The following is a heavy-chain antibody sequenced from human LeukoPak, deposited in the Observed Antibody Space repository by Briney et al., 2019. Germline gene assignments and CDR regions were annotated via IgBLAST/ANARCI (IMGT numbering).Heavy chain of an antibody. V-gene: IGHV1-24*01. CDR1: GYTLTELS. CDR3: VTLGWFGEAYGMDV. CDR2: FDPEDGET. Sequence: ASVKVSCKVSGYTLTELSIHWVRQAPGKGLEWMGGFDPEDGETIYAQKFQGRVTMTEDTSTDTAYMELSSLRSEDTAVYYCVTLGWFGEAYGMDVWGQGTTVTVSS. D-gene: IGHD3-10*01. J-gene: IGHJ6*02.